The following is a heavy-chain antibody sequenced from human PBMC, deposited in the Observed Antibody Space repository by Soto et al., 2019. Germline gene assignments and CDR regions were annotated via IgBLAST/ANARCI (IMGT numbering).Heavy chain of an antibody. CDR3: AREMASMNYYYYGMVV. CDR2: IYYSGST. Sequence: QVQLQESGPGLVKPSQTLSLTCTVSGGSISSGGYYWSWIRQHPGKGLEWIGYIYYSGSTYYNPSLKRRVTISADTSKNQFSLKLSSVTAADTAVYDCAREMASMNYYYYGMVVGGQWTTVTVSS. J-gene: IGHJ6*02. V-gene: IGHV4-31*03. CDR1: GGSISSGGYY. D-gene: IGHD5-12*01.